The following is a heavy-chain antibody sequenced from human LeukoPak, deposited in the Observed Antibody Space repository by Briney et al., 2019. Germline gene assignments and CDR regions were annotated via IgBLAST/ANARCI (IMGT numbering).Heavy chain of an antibody. CDR2: INQDGSEK. J-gene: IGHJ4*02. Sequence: GGSLRLSCAASGFTFSSYWMIWVRQAPGKGLEWVANINQDGSEKFYVDSVRGRFTISRDNAKNSLYLQMNSLRAEDTAVYYCARVGGGSNMPSFFDYWGQGTLVTVSS. CDR1: GFTFSSYW. V-gene: IGHV3-7*01. D-gene: IGHD1-26*01. CDR3: ARVGGGSNMPSFFDY.